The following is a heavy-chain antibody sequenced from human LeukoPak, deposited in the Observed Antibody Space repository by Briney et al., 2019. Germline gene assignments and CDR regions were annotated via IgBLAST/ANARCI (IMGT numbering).Heavy chain of an antibody. CDR1: GLTFSYCD. V-gene: IGHV3-48*03. J-gene: IGHJ6*02. CDR2: ISSSGDTI. Sequence: PGGSLRLSCAASGLTFSYCDMNWVRQAPGKGLEWLSYISSSGDTIYHADSVKGRFTISRDNARNSLYLQMNSLRAEDTAVYYCASNYYYYYGMDVWGQGTTVTVSS. CDR3: ASNYYYYYGMDV.